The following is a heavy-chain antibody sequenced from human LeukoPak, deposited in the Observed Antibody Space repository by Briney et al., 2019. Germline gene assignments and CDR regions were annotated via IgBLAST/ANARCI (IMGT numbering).Heavy chain of an antibody. J-gene: IGHJ5*02. D-gene: IGHD6-19*01. V-gene: IGHV1-46*01. CDR3: ARDRDSSGWTNWFDP. CDR1: GYTFTIYY. Sequence: ASVKVSCKASGYTFTIYYMHWVRQAPRQGLEWMGIINPSGGSTSYAQKFQGRVTMTRDTSTSTVYMELSSLRSEDTAVYYCARDRDSSGWTNWFDPWGQGTLVTVSS. CDR2: INPSGGST.